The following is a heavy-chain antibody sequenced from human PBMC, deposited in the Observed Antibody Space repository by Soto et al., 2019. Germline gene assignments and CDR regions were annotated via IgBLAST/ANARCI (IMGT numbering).Heavy chain of an antibody. J-gene: IGHJ6*02. CDR2: ISYDGSNK. CDR1: VFTFSSYG. Sequence: GGSLRLSCAASVFTFSSYGMHWVRQAPGKGLEWVAVISYDGSNKYYADSVKGRFTISRDNSKNTLYLQMNSLRAEDTAVYYCAKPARQAYYYYGMDVWGQGTTVTVSS. V-gene: IGHV3-30*18. D-gene: IGHD6-6*01. CDR3: AKPARQAYYYYGMDV.